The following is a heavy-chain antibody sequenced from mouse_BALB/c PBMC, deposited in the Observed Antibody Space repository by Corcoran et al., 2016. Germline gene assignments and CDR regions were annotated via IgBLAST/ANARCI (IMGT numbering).Heavy chain of an antibody. CDR1: GYTFTNYG. CDR3: ARRITTPYYAMDY. J-gene: IGHJ4*01. D-gene: IGHD2-4*01. V-gene: IGHV9-3-1*01. CDR2: INTYTGEP. Sequence: QLVQSGPELKKPGETVKISCKASGYTFTNYGMNWVKQAPGKGLKWMGWINTYTGEPTYADDFKGRFAFSLETSASTAYLQINNLKNEDTATYFCARRITTPYYAMDYWGQGTSVTVSS.